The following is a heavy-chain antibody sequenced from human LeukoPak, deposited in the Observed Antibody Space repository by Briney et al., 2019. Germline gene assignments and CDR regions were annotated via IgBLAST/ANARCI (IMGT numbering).Heavy chain of an antibody. D-gene: IGHD5-18*01. Sequence: PGGSLRLSCAASGFTFDDYAMHWVRQAPGKGLEWVSGISWNSGSIGYADSVKGRFTISRDNAENSLYLQMNSLRAEDTALYYCAKGRIQLWPYYSDYWGQGTLVTVSS. J-gene: IGHJ4*02. V-gene: IGHV3-9*01. CDR1: GFTFDDYA. CDR3: AKGRIQLWPYYSDY. CDR2: ISWNSGSI.